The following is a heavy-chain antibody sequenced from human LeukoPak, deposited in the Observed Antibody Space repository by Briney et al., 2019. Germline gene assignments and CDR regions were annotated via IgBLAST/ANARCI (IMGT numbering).Heavy chain of an antibody. CDR1: GYTFTSYG. CDR2: INAYNGNT. D-gene: IGHD5-12*01. J-gene: IGHJ4*02. V-gene: IGHV1-18*01. Sequence: ASVKVSCKASGYTFTSYGIIWVRQAPGQGLGGVGWINAYNGNTNYAQKLQGRVTMTTDTSTSTAYMQLRSLRSDDTAVYYCAGRASGYDSWVYYFDYWGQGTLVTVSS. CDR3: AGRASGYDSWVYYFDY.